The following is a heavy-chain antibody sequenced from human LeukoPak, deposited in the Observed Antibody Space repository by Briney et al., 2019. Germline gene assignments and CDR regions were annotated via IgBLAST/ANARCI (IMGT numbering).Heavy chain of an antibody. CDR2: LYYSGWST. Sequence: SGTLSLTCTVSGGSISSSYYYWGWVRQPPGKGLEWIGSLYYSGWSTYYNPSLKSRVTIPVDTSKNQFSLKLNSVTAADTAVYYCARLGCSSASCYPGNWGQGTLVTVSS. CDR1: GGSISSSYYY. V-gene: IGHV4-39*01. D-gene: IGHD2-2*01. CDR3: ARLGCSSASCYPGN. J-gene: IGHJ4*02.